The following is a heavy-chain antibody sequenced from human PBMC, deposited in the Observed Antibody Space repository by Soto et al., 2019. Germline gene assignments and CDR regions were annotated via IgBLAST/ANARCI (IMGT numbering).Heavy chain of an antibody. J-gene: IGHJ4*02. CDR1: GYTFTSYA. CDR2: INAGNGNT. V-gene: IGHV1-3*01. D-gene: IGHD3-9*01. Sequence: ASVKVSCKASGYTFTSYAMHWVRHAPGQRLEWMGWINAGNGNTKYSQKFQGRVTITRDTSASTAYMELSSLRSEDMAVYYCARVTGYYAPDYWGQGTLVTVSS. CDR3: ARVTGYYAPDY.